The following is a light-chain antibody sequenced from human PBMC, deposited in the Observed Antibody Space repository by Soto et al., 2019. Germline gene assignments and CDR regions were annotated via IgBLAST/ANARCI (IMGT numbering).Light chain of an antibody. CDR1: HSVSSY. CDR2: DAS. V-gene: IGKV3-11*01. J-gene: IGKJ4*01. Sequence: EVGLTQCAATLSFSPGERATLSCRASHSVSSYLAWYQQKPGQAPRLLIYDASNRATGIPARFSGSGSGTDFTLTISSLETEDFAVYYCQQYNNWPRATFGGGTKVDIK. CDR3: QQYNNWPRAT.